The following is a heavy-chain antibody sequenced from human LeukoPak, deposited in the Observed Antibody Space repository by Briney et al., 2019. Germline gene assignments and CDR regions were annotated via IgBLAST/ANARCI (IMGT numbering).Heavy chain of an antibody. CDR2: IDSRGSTI. D-gene: IGHD5-24*01. Sequence: GGSLRLSCAASAFTFSSYEMNWVRQAPGKGLERVSYIDSRGSTIYYADSVKGRSTISRDNAKNSLYLQMNSLRAEDTAVYYCARERMATIFLNAFDIWGQGTMVTVSS. J-gene: IGHJ3*02. V-gene: IGHV3-48*03. CDR3: ARERMATIFLNAFDI. CDR1: AFTFSSYE.